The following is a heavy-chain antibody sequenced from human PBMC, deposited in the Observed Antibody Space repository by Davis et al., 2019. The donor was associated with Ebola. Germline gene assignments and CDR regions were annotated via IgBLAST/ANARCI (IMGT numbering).Heavy chain of an antibody. J-gene: IGHJ6*04. V-gene: IGHV1-2*06. CDR3: ARAARLAVAGTYYYYGMDV. D-gene: IGHD6-19*01. CDR2: INPNSGGT. Sequence: ASVKVSCKASGYTFTGYYMHWVRQAPGQGLEWMGRINPNSGGTNYAQKFQGRVTMTRDTSISTAYMELSRLRSDDTAVYYCARAARLAVAGTYYYYGMDVWGKGTTVTVSS. CDR1: GYTFTGYY.